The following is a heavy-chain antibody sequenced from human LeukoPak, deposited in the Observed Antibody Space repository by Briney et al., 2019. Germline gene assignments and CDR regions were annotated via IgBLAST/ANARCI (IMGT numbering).Heavy chain of an antibody. V-gene: IGHV4-30-2*01. Sequence: PSQTLSLTCAVSGGSISSGGYSWSWIRQPPGKGLEWIGYIYHSGSTHYNPSLKSRVTISVDRSKNQFSLKLSSVTAADTAVYYCARAPGLYYYYGMDVWGQGTTVTVSS. CDR3: ARAPGLYYYYGMDV. J-gene: IGHJ6*02. CDR2: IYHSGST. CDR1: GGSISSGGYS.